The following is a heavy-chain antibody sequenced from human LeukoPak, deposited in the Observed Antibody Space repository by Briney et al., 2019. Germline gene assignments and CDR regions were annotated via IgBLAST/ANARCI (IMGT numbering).Heavy chain of an antibody. CDR3: AKARVVVVTALDY. Sequence: PGASLRLSCAASGFTFSNYAMGWVRQAPGKGLEWVSAITGDGSSTYNADSVKGRFTVSRDNSKSTLYLQMNSLRAEDTATYYCAKARVVVVTALDYWGQGTLVIVSS. CDR1: GFTFSNYA. D-gene: IGHD2-21*02. CDR2: ITGDGSST. J-gene: IGHJ4*02. V-gene: IGHV3-23*01.